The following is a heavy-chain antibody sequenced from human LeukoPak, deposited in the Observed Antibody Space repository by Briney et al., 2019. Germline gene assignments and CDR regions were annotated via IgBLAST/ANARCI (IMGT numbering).Heavy chain of an antibody. CDR3: ARVITMVRGVIDI. Sequence: GGSLRLSCAASGFTFSSYWMSWVRQAPGKGLEWVADIKQDGSEKYYVDSVKGRFTISRDNAKNSLYLQMNSLRAEDTAVYYWARVITMVRGVIDIWGKGTMVTVSS. CDR1: GFTFSSYW. CDR2: IKQDGSEK. D-gene: IGHD3-10*01. J-gene: IGHJ3*02. V-gene: IGHV3-7*03.